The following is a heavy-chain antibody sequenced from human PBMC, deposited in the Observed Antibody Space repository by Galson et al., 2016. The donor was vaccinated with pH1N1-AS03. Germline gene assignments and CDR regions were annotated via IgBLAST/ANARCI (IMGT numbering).Heavy chain of an antibody. CDR1: GFTFSSHS. CDR2: ISFSSTYI. V-gene: IGHV3-21*01. D-gene: IGHD6-13*01. CDR3: ARVLSTAADHSLDV. J-gene: IGHJ6*02. Sequence: SLRLSCAASGFTFSSHSMNWVRQAPGEGLEWVSAISFSSTYIYYADSVQGRFTISRDDAKNSLHLQMSSLRVEDTAVYYCARVLSTAADHSLDVWGQGTTVTVSS.